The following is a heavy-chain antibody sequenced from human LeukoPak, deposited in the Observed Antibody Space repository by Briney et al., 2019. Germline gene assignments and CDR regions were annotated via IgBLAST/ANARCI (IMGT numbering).Heavy chain of an antibody. CDR2: IIPIFGTA. Sequence: SVKVSCKASGGTFSSYAISWVRQAPGQGLEWMGGIIPIFGTANYAQKFQGRVTITTDESTSTAYMELSSLRSEDTAVYYCARGDPDTAMVYFDYWGQGTLVTDSS. V-gene: IGHV1-69*05. D-gene: IGHD5-18*01. CDR1: GGTFSSYA. J-gene: IGHJ4*02. CDR3: ARGDPDTAMVYFDY.